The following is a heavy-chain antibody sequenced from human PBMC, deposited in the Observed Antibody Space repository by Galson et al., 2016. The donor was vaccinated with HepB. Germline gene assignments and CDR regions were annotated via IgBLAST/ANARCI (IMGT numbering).Heavy chain of an antibody. Sequence: SLRLSCAASGFTLSDYAMNWVRQAPGKGLEWLAGINHSGTESYYAESLKGRFTISRDNPNNTLSLQMTSLTTEDTAVYFCANEGAYFYHNAFDMWGQGTMLTVSS. J-gene: IGHJ3*02. CDR1: GFTLSDYA. CDR2: INHSGTES. D-gene: IGHD2/OR15-2a*01. CDR3: ANEGAYFYHNAFDM. V-gene: IGHV3-23*01.